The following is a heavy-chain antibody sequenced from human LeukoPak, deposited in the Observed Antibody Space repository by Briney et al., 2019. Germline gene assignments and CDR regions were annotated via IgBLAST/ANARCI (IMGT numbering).Heavy chain of an antibody. CDR2: IGTAGDT. J-gene: IGHJ1*01. CDR3: ARDRAEHRHGECFQR. Sequence: GGSLRLSCVASGFTFSSYDMHWVRQATGKGLEWVSVIGTAGDTYYTGSAKGRFTISRENAKNSLYLQMNSLRVEDTAIYYCARDRAEHRHGECFQRWGQGTLVTVSS. V-gene: IGHV3-13*01. CDR1: GFTFSSYD.